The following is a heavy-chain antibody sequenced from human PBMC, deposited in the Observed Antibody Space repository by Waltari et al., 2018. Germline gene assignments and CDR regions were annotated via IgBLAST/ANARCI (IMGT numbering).Heavy chain of an antibody. Sequence: QVQLQQWGAGLLKPSETLSLTCAVYGGSFSGYYWSGIRQPPGKGLEWIGEINHSGSTNYNPSLKSRVTISVDTSKNQFSLKLSSVTAADTAVYYCASWVTMVRGTPQSFDYWGQGTLVTVSS. CDR1: GGSFSGYY. CDR2: INHSGST. J-gene: IGHJ4*02. CDR3: ASWVTMVRGTPQSFDY. V-gene: IGHV4-34*01. D-gene: IGHD3-10*01.